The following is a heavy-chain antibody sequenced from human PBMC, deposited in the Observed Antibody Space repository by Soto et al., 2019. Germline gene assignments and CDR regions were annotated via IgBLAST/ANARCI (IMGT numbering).Heavy chain of an antibody. Sequence: LRLSCAASGFTFSSYAMSWVRQAPGKGLEWVSAISGSGGSTYYADSVKGRFTISRDNSKNTLYLQMNSLRAEDTAVYYCAKWDRDYYYYGMDVWGQGTTVTVSS. V-gene: IGHV3-23*01. CDR2: ISGSGGST. CDR3: AKWDRDYYYYGMDV. D-gene: IGHD1-26*01. J-gene: IGHJ6*02. CDR1: GFTFSSYA.